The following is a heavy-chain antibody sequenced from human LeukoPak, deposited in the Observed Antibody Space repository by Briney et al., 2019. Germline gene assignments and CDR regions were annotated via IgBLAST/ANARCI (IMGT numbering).Heavy chain of an antibody. D-gene: IGHD1-26*01. CDR2: IYSGGST. V-gene: IGHV3-53*01. Sequence: GGSLRLSCAASGFTVSSNYMSWVRQAPEKGLEWVSVIYSGGSTYYADSVKGRFTISRDNSKNTLYLQMNSLRAEDTAVYYCARDGSYLSGFLDYWGQGTLVTVSS. CDR1: GFTVSSNY. J-gene: IGHJ4*02. CDR3: ARDGSYLSGFLDY.